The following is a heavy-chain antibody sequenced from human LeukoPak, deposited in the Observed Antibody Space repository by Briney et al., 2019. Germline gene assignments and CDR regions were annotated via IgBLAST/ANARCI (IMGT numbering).Heavy chain of an antibody. D-gene: IGHD2-15*01. Sequence: PSQTLSLTCAISGDSVSSNSAAWNWIRQSPSRGLEWLGRTYYRSKWYNDYAVSVKSRITINPDTSKNQFSLQLNSVTPEDTAVYSGAREVELATSSNYYYGMTSGAKGPRSPSP. CDR1: GDSVSSNSAA. CDR3: AREVELATSSNYYYGMTS. J-gene: IGHJ6*02. V-gene: IGHV6-1*01. CDR2: TYYRSKWYN.